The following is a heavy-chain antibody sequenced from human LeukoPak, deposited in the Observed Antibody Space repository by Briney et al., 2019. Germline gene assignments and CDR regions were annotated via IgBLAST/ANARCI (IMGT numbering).Heavy chain of an antibody. J-gene: IGHJ4*02. Sequence: PSETLSLTCTVSGGSVSSGTYYWSWIRQPPGKGLEWIGYIYHSGSTTYNPSLKSRVTISVDTSKNQFSLKLSSMTAADTAVYYCARLYYYDSSGYYSYYFDYWGQGTLVTVSS. CDR3: ARLYYYDSSGYYSYYFDY. CDR2: IYHSGST. V-gene: IGHV4-61*01. D-gene: IGHD3-22*01. CDR1: GGSVSSGTYY.